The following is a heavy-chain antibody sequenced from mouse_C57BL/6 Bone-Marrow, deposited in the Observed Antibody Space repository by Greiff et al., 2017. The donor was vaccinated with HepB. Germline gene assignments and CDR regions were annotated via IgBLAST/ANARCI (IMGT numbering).Heavy chain of an antibody. Sequence: VQLKQSGAELVRPGASVKLSCTASGFNIKDDYMHWVKQRPEQGLEWIGWIDPENGDTEYASKFQGKATITADTSSNTAYLQLSSLTSEDTAVYYCTTYGSRDFDYWGQGTTLTVSS. CDR2: IDPENGDT. D-gene: IGHD1-1*01. V-gene: IGHV14-4*01. CDR3: TTYGSRDFDY. J-gene: IGHJ2*01. CDR1: GFNIKDDY.